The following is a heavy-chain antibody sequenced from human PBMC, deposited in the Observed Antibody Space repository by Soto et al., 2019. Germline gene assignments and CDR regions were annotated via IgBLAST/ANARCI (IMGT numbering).Heavy chain of an antibody. Sequence: EVQLVESGGGLVQPGGSLRLSCAASGLTFSRYRMNWVRQAPGKGLEWVSYISSTSSTIYYADSVKGRFTISRDNAKNSLYPQMNSLSDEDTAVYYCARGVVAVVGAAEENFDYWGQGTLVTVSS. CDR1: GLTFSRYR. CDR3: ARGVVAVVGAAEENFDY. CDR2: ISSTSSTI. J-gene: IGHJ4*02. V-gene: IGHV3-48*02. D-gene: IGHD2-15*01.